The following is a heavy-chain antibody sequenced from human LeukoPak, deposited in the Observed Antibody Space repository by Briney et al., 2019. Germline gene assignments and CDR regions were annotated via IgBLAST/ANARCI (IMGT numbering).Heavy chain of an antibody. CDR1: GGSISSSSYY. CDR3: ARLRIAAARTHWFDP. CDR2: IYYSGST. Sequence: SETLSLTCTVSGGSISSSSYYWGWIRQPPGKGLEWIGSIYYSGSTYYNPSLKSRVTISVDTSKNQFSLKLSSVTAADTAVYYCARLRIAAARTHWFDPWGQGTLVTVSS. D-gene: IGHD6-13*01. V-gene: IGHV4-39*01. J-gene: IGHJ5*02.